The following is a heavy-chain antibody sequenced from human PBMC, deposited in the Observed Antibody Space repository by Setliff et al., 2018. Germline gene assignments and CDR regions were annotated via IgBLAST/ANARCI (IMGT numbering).Heavy chain of an antibody. Sequence: SETLSLTCDVPGHSINSGAYWGWIRQTPGKGLEWIGNIYQSGSTNYNPSLKSRVTMSVDKSKNQFSLKLKSVTAADTAVYYCARPHGGDYAFDIWGQGTMVTVSS. D-gene: IGHD2-21*01. J-gene: IGHJ3*02. CDR3: ARPHGGDYAFDI. V-gene: IGHV4-38-2*01. CDR1: GHSINSGAY. CDR2: IYQSGST.